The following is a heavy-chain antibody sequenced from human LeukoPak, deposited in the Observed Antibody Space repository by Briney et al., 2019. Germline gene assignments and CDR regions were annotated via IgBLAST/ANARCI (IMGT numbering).Heavy chain of an antibody. J-gene: IGHJ4*02. CDR3: AGDLGYCTNGVCHTRFDY. CDR1: GGSISSGGYS. Sequence: PSETLSLTCAVSGGSISSGGYSWSWIRQPPGKGLEWIGYIHHSGSTYYNPSLKSRVTISVDRSKNQFSLKLSSVTAADTAVYYCAGDLGYCTNGVCHTRFDYWGQGTLVAVSS. V-gene: IGHV4-30-2*01. D-gene: IGHD2-8*01. CDR2: IHHSGST.